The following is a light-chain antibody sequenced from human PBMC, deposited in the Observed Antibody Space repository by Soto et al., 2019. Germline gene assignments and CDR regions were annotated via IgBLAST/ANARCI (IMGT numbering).Light chain of an antibody. V-gene: IGKV3-15*01. Sequence: EIVLTQSPGTLSLSPGERATLSCRASQSVSSSYLAWYQQKPGQAPRLLIYGASTRATGIPVRFSGSGSGTDFTLTISSLQSEDFAVYYCQQYNNWPLTFGGGTKVDIK. CDR3: QQYNNWPLT. J-gene: IGKJ4*01. CDR1: QSVSSSY. CDR2: GAS.